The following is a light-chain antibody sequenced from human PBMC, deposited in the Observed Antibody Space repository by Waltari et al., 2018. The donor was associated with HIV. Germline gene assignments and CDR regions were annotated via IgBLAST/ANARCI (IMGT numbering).Light chain of an antibody. J-gene: IGLJ2*01. CDR2: EVS. V-gene: IGLV2-14*01. CDR3: SSYTSSSTVV. Sequence: QSALTQPSSVSGSPGQSNTHPCTGTRSYVCGYKHVPWYQQHPGKAPKLMIYEVSNRPSGVSNRFSGSKSGNTASLTISGLQAEDEADYYCSSYTSSSTVVFGGGTKLTVL. CDR1: RSYVCGYKH.